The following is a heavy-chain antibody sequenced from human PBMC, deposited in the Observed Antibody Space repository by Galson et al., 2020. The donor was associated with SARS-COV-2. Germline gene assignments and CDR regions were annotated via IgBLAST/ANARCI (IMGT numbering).Heavy chain of an antibody. D-gene: IGHD4-17*01. V-gene: IGHV2-5*02. J-gene: IGHJ1*01. CDR3: AHRLPDYDASGEYFQN. CDR1: GFSLSTSGVS. CDR2: IYWDDDK. Sequence: KMSGPTLVKPTQTLTLTCTFSGFSLSTSGVSVGWIRQPPGKALQWLALIYWDDDKRYSPSLRSRLTISKDTSKNQVVLTMTNMDPVDTATYYCAHRLPDYDASGEYFQNWGQGTLVTVSS.